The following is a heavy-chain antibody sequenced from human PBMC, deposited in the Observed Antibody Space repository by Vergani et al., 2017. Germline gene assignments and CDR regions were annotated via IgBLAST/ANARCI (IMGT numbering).Heavy chain of an antibody. CDR3: ARDPAYSFYDSSATDY. J-gene: IGHJ4*02. CDR2: IYSGGST. D-gene: IGHD3-22*01. V-gene: IGHV3-66*02. Sequence: EVQLVESGGGLVQPGGSLRLSCAASGFTVSSNYMSWVRQAPGKGLEWVSVIYSGGSTYYADSVKGRFTISRDNSKNTLYLQMNSLRAEDTAVYYCARDPAYSFYDSSATDYWGQGTLVTVSS. CDR1: GFTVSSNY.